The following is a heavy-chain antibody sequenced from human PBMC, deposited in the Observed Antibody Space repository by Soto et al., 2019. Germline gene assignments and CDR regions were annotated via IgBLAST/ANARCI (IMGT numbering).Heavy chain of an antibody. CDR1: GYTFTSYD. Sequence: ASVKVSCKASGYTFTSYDINWVRQATGQGLEWMGWMNPNSGNTGYAQKFQGRVTMTRNTSISTAYMELSSLRSEDTAVYYCARGLIRVDYIWGSYRYHPSYYYYYYMDVWGKGTTVTVSS. CDR2: MNPNSGNT. V-gene: IGHV1-8*01. J-gene: IGHJ6*03. D-gene: IGHD3-16*02. CDR3: ARGLIRVDYIWGSYRYHPSYYYYYYMDV.